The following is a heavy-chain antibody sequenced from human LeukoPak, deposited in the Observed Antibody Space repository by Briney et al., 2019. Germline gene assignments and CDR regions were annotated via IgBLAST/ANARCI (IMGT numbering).Heavy chain of an antibody. Sequence: GGSLRLSCAASGFTFSSYSMNWVRQAPGKGLEWVSSISSSSSYIYYADSVKGRFTISRDNAKNSLYLQMNSLRAEDTAVYYCARDLKPAVHLFDYWGQGTLVTVSS. CDR3: ARDLKPAVHLFDY. V-gene: IGHV3-21*01. CDR2: ISSSSSYI. D-gene: IGHD2-2*01. CDR1: GFTFSSYS. J-gene: IGHJ4*02.